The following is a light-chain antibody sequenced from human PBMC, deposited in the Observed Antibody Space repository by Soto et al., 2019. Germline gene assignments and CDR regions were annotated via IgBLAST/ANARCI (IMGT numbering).Light chain of an antibody. CDR1: SSDVGGYKY. CDR2: EVS. J-gene: IGLJ2*01. Sequence: QSARTQPASVSGSPGQSITISCTGTSSDVGGYKYVSWFQQHPGKAPKLLIYEVSNRPSGVSIRFSASKSGNTASLTISGLQAEDEADYYCSSYTIRATVVFGGGTKVTVL. CDR3: SSYTIRATVV. V-gene: IGLV2-14*01.